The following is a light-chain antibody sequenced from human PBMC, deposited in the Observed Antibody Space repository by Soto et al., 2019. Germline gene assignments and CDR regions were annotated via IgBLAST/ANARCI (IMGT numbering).Light chain of an antibody. V-gene: IGKV3-15*01. CDR2: GAS. J-gene: IGKJ1*01. CDR3: QQYNTWT. Sequence: EIVMTQSPATLSVSPGERATLSCRASQNVNSNLVWYQQKPGQAPRLLIYGASTRATGVPARFSGSGSGTEFTITISSLQSEDFAVYYCQQYNTWTFGQGTKVEIK. CDR1: QNVNSN.